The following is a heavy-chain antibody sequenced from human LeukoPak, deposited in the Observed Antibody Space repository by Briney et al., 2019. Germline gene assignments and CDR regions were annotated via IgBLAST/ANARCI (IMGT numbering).Heavy chain of an antibody. CDR2: IKQDGSDK. V-gene: IGHV3-7*01. D-gene: IGHD1-14*01. CDR3: ARGPEYMSPFDY. J-gene: IGHJ4*02. CDR1: GFTFSTYW. Sequence: PGGSLRLSCAASGFTFSTYWMDWVRQARGKGLEWVANIKQDGSDKHYVDSVKGRFTISRDNAKNSLYLQMNSLRAEDTAVYYCARGPEYMSPFDYCGQGALITVSS.